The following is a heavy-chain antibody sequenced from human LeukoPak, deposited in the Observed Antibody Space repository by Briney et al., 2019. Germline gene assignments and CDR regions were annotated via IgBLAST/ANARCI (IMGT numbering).Heavy chain of an antibody. CDR3: ARVGRLQYGDYVAFDY. CDR2: ISVSGTTM. CDR1: GFTFTDYY. Sequence: PGVSLRLSCATSGFTFTDYYMSWIRQAPGKGLEWVSYISVSGTTMYYADSVKGRFTLSRDNAKNSLYLQMNSLRAEDAAVHYCARVGRLQYGDYVAFDYWGQGALVTVSS. J-gene: IGHJ4*02. V-gene: IGHV3-11*01. D-gene: IGHD4-17*01.